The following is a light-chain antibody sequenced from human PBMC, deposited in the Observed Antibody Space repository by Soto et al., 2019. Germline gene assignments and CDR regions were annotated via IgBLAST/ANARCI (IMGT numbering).Light chain of an antibody. CDR1: TGAVTSGLY. J-gene: IGLJ2*01. CDR2: DTS. V-gene: IGLV7-46*01. Sequence: QAVVTQEASLTVSPGGTVTLTCGSSTGAVTSGLYPYWFQQKPGQPPTTLVYDTSSQHSWTPARFSGSLLGGKAALTLSGAQPYHEADYYSLLSASGAGVFGGGTQLTVL. CDR3: LLSASGAGV.